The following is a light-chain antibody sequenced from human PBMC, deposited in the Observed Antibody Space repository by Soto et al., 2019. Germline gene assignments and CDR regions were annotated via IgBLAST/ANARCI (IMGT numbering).Light chain of an antibody. CDR2: YAY. J-gene: IGKJ4*01. CDR3: QQLNNWPLT. Sequence: EIVLTQWPATLALSPGERCTRSWMAIQSVSSYLAWYQQKPCQAPRLLIYYAYRRATGIPARFSGSGSGTDFTITISSLETEDFAAYYCQQLNNWPLTVGGGTQVEIK. CDR1: QSVSSY. V-gene: IGKV3-11*01.